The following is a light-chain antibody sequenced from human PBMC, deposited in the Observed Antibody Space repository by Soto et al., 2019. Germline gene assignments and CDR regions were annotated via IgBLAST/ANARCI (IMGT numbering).Light chain of an antibody. V-gene: IGLV2-14*01. Sequence: QSALTQPASVSGSPGQSITISCTATSSDVGSFNYVSWYQHHPGTAPKLMIYEVTSRPSGVSNRFSGSKSGNTASLTISGLQAEDEADYYCSSFTSNRIYVFGPGTKLTVL. J-gene: IGLJ1*01. CDR1: SSDVGSFNY. CDR3: SSFTSNRIYV. CDR2: EVT.